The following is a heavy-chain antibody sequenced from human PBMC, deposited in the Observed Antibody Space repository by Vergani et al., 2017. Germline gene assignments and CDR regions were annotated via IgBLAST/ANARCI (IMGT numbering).Heavy chain of an antibody. CDR3: GGGSDNYN. J-gene: IGHJ4*02. V-gene: IGHV3-23*01. Sequence: EVQLLQSEGAVGQPGGSLRLSCVASGFTSSSHAMSWVRQGHGQGLGCGSSVKNTGDSTHYADSVKGRFTISKDNSKNTLYLQMNSLRVEDTAVYYCGGGSDNYNWGQGTLVTVSS. D-gene: IGHD5-24*01. CDR1: GFTSSSHA. CDR2: VKNTGDST.